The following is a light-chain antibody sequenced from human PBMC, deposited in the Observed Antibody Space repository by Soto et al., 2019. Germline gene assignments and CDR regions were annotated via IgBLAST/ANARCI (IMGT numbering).Light chain of an antibody. V-gene: IGLV1-44*01. J-gene: IGLJ1*01. Sequence: QSVLTQPPSASGTPGQRVTISCPGSSSNIGSNTVNWYQQLPGTAPKLLIYSNNQRPSGVPDRFSGSKSGTSASLAISGLQSEDEADYYCAAWDDSRNGYVFGTGTKVTVL. CDR1: SSNIGSNT. CDR3: AAWDDSRNGYV. CDR2: SNN.